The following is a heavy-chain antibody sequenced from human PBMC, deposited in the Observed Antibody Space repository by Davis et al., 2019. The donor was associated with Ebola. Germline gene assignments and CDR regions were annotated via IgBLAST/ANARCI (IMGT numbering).Heavy chain of an antibody. V-gene: IGHV3-33*01. CDR1: GFNFRSYG. Sequence: GESLKISCAASGFNFRSYGMHWVRQAPDKGLEWVAVIWYDGSRKYYGDSVKGRFTISRDNSKNTLYLQMNSLRAEDTAIYYCATFRGVWFGELSPFRFDYWGQGTLVTVSS. D-gene: IGHD3-10*01. CDR2: IWYDGSRK. J-gene: IGHJ4*02. CDR3: ATFRGVWFGELSPFRFDY.